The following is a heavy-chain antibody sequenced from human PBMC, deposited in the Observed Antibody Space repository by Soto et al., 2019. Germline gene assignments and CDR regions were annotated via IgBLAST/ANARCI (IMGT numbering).Heavy chain of an antibody. CDR3: ARRYVGANRSSPYYLDY. CDR2: IYPGDSQT. J-gene: IGHJ4*01. Sequence: PGESLKISCQASGFGVTSFWIGWVRQMPGKGLEWMGLIYPGDSQTLYSPSFEGQVTISADKPISTVYLQWRSLKASDTAKYFCARRYVGANRSSPYYLDYWGQGTLVTVSS. V-gene: IGHV5-51*01. D-gene: IGHD1-26*01. CDR1: GFGVTSFW.